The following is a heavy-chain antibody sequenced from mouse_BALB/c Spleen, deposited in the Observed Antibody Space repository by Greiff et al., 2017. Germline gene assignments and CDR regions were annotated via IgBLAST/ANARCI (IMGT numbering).Heavy chain of an antibody. CDR3: ARQNSSLYYAMDY. Sequence: EVKLMESGGGLVKLGGSLKLSCAASGFTFSSYYMSWVRQTPEKRLELVAAINSNGGSTYYPDTVKGRFTISRDNAKNTLYLQMSSLKSEDTALYYCARQNSSLYYAMDYWGQGTSVTVSS. D-gene: IGHD2-12*01. CDR1: GFTFSSYY. V-gene: IGHV5-6-2*01. J-gene: IGHJ4*01. CDR2: INSNGGST.